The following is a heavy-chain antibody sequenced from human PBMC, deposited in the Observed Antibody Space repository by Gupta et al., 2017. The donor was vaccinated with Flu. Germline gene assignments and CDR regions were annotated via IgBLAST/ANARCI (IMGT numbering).Heavy chain of an antibody. CDR2: VYHRGST. V-gene: IGHV4-59*12. CDR1: GGSLRTFY. CDR3: ARGTGVALSWFDP. Sequence: QMQLHESGPGLVKPSETLSLTCTVSGGSLRTFYWNWLRQSPGKRLEWIGNVYHRGSTMYNRSLKGRVAMSIDVSANQFYMSLSSVTAADSAVYYCARGTGVALSWFDPWGRGAQVTVSA. J-gene: IGHJ5*02. D-gene: IGHD2-8*01.